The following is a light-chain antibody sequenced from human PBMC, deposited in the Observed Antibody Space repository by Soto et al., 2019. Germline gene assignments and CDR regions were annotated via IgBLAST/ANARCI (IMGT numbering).Light chain of an antibody. Sequence: EIVLTQSPGTLSLSPGEIATLSCRASQSGSISYLAWYQQRPGQAPRLLIYGASSRATGIPDRFSGSGSGTDFTLTISRLEPEDFAVYYCQQYGSLWTFGQGTKVDIK. CDR3: QQYGSLWT. CDR2: GAS. CDR1: QSGSISY. J-gene: IGKJ1*01. V-gene: IGKV3-20*01.